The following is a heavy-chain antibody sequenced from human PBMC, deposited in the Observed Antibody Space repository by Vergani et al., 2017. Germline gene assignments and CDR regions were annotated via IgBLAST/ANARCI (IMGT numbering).Heavy chain of an antibody. CDR1: GASLRSSNYY. J-gene: IGHJ5*02. D-gene: IGHD6-19*01. CDR2: IYYSGST. CDR3: ARHSTVEWLVKVGCIDP. V-gene: IGHV4-39*01. Sequence: QLPLQESGPGLVKPSATLSLICSVSGASLRSSNYYLGWIRQPPGKGLEWIAIIYYSGSTYYNPSLKSRVTISVDTSKNQCSLMVSSVTAADTVVYFCARHSTVEWLVKVGCIDPWGQGILVTVSS.